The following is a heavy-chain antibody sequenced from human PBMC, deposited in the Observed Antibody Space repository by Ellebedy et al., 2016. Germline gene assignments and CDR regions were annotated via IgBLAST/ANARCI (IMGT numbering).Heavy chain of an antibody. V-gene: IGHV6-1*01. Sequence: SQTLSLTCGISGDSISINGVAWNWIRQSPSRGLEWLGRTYYRSKWYNDYAVSVKSRITINPDTSKNQFSLHLNSVTPEDTAVYYCVRGRVSAFDIWGQGTMVTVSS. CDR1: GDSISINGVA. J-gene: IGHJ3*02. CDR3: VRGRVSAFDI. CDR2: TYYRSKWYN.